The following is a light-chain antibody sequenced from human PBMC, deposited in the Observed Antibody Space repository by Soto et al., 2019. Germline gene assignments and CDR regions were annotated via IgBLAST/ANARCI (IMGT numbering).Light chain of an antibody. J-gene: IGLJ1*01. CDR2: EVS. Sequence: QSVLTQPASVSGSPGQSITISCTGTSSDVGGSNYASWYQQHPGKAPKVIIYEVSNRPSGVSNRFSGSKSGNTASLTISGLQAEDGADYYCSSYSSSTTLYVFGSGTKVTVL. V-gene: IGLV2-14*01. CDR1: SSDVGGSNY. CDR3: SSYSSSTTLYV.